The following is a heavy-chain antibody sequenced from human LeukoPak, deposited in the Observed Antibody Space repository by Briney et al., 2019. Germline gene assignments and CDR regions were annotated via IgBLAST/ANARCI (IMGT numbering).Heavy chain of an antibody. V-gene: IGHV3-30*18. J-gene: IGHJ4*02. D-gene: IGHD3-10*01. CDR3: SKSAPLDITMVRGVIGPIDY. Sequence: PGGSLRLSCSASGFTFSSYYMHWVRQAPGKGLEWVAVISYDGSNKYEAYAVEGRFTFSRDTYKNTLYLQMSMLRAEDTVVYYWSKSAPLDITMVRGVIGPIDYWGQGTLVTVSS. CDR2: ISYDGSNK. CDR1: GFTFSSYY.